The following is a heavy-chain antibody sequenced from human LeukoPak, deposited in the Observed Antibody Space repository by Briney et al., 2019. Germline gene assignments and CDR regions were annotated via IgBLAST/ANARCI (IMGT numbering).Heavy chain of an antibody. CDR1: GYTSTNFD. Sequence: ASVKVSCKASGYTSTNFDINWVRQATGQGLEWMGWMNLNSGKTGYRQEFEGRVTVTTNTSVSTAYMELRSLRFEDTAVYYCGRGYAMDVWGQETTVTVSS. CDR2: MNLNSGKT. CDR3: GRGYAMDV. J-gene: IGHJ6*02. V-gene: IGHV1-8*02.